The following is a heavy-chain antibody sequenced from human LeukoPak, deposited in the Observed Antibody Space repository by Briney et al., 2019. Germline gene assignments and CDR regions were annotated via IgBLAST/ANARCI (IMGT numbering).Heavy chain of an antibody. CDR2: INRDGSEK. CDR3: ARVLVGGTNWFDA. CDR1: GFTLSSYW. J-gene: IGHJ5*02. Sequence: RSGGSQRLSCAASGFTLSSYWMSWARQAPGKGLEWVANINRDGSEKYYVDSVKGRFTISRDNAKNSLYLQMNRLRAEDTSVYSCARVLVGGTNWFDAWGQGTLVTVSS. D-gene: IGHD1-26*01. V-gene: IGHV3-7*02.